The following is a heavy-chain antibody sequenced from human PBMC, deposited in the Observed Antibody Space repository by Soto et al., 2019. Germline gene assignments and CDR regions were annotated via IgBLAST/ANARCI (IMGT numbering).Heavy chain of an antibody. D-gene: IGHD3-10*01. CDR1: GGSISSSAYY. Sequence: PSETLSLTCTVSGGSISSSAYYWDWIRQPPGKGLEWIGSIHYSGNTYYNPSLKSRVTISVDTSKNQFSLKLSSVTAADTAVYYCARQKYTSGNYHDYWGQGTLVTVSS. V-gene: IGHV4-39*01. J-gene: IGHJ4*02. CDR3: ARQKYTSGNYHDY. CDR2: IHYSGNT.